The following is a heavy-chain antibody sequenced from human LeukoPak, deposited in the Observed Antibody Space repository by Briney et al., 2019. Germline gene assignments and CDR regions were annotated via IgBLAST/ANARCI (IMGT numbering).Heavy chain of an antibody. J-gene: IGHJ4*02. D-gene: IGHD6-13*01. Sequence: GGSLRLSCAASGFTFSSYTMNWVRQAPGKGLEWVSYISSSSTTIYYADSVKGRFTISRDNAKNSLYLQMNSLRDEDTAVYYCARDPTAAGKEYYFDYWGQGILVTVSS. CDR2: ISSSSTTI. CDR1: GFTFSSYT. CDR3: ARDPTAAGKEYYFDY. V-gene: IGHV3-48*02.